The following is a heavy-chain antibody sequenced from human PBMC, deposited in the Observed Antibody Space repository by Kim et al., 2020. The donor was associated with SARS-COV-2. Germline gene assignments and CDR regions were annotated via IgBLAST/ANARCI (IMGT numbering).Heavy chain of an antibody. Sequence: NDNGESVKSRIPITTDTSKNQFSLQLNSVTPEDTAVYYCARDGGPYYFDYWGQGTLVTVSS. CDR3: ARDGGPYYFDY. CDR2: N. V-gene: IGHV6-1*01. J-gene: IGHJ4*02.